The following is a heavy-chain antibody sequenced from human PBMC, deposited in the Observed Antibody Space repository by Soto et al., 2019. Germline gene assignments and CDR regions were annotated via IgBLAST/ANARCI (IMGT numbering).Heavy chain of an antibody. Sequence: ASVKVSCKASGYTFTSYVISWVRQAPGQGLEWMGWISAYNGNTNYAQKLQGRVTMTTDTSTSTAYMELRSLRSDDTAVYYCARLAPCYCSSTSCGICMDVWGQGTTVTVSS. D-gene: IGHD2-2*01. CDR1: GYTFTSYV. CDR2: ISAYNGNT. V-gene: IGHV1-18*01. CDR3: ARLAPCYCSSTSCGICMDV. J-gene: IGHJ6*02.